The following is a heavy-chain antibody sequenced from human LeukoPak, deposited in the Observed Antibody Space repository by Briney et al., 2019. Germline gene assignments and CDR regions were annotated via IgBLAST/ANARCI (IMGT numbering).Heavy chain of an antibody. CDR2: IYPGECDT. D-gene: IGHD6-13*01. CDR3: ARRSGPLVYFFFDY. J-gene: IGHJ4*02. CDR1: GYIFINYW. Sequence: RGASLQISCQGSGYIFINYWIAWVRQMPGKGLEWMGMIYPGECDTRESASFQGQVTISADKSISTAYLQWSSLKASDTAMYYCARRSGPLVYFFFDYWGQGTLVTVSS. V-gene: IGHV5-51*01.